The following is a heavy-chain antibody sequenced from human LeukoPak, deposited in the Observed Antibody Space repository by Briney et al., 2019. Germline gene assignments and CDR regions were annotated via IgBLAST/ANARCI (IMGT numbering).Heavy chain of an antibody. J-gene: IGHJ5*02. V-gene: IGHV1-46*01. CDR1: GYTFTSYY. D-gene: IGHD4-17*01. Sequence: GASVKVSCKASGYTFTSYYMHWVRQAPGQGLEWMGIINPSGGSTSYAQKFQGRVTMTRDTSTSTVYMELSSLRSEDTAVYYCARDSGGDYVLGFNWFDPWGQGTLVTVSS. CDR2: INPSGGST. CDR3: ARDSGGDYVLGFNWFDP.